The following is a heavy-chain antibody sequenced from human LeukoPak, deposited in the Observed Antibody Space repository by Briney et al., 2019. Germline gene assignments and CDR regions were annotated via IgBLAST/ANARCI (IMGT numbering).Heavy chain of an antibody. CDR2: IYLGDSDT. Sequence: GESLKISCQVAGDSLSRYWIGWVRQMPGNRLEWMGVIYLGDSDTRYSPSFQGQVAMSADKSMKTAYLQWSSLRASDTAIYYCGRRRIALTYFDPWGRGTLVTVAS. CDR1: GDSLSRYW. D-gene: IGHD2-15*01. V-gene: IGHV5-51*01. J-gene: IGHJ2*01. CDR3: GRRRIALTYFDP.